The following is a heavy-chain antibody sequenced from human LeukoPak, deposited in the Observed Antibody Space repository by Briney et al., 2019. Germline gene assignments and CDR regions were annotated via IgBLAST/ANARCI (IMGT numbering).Heavy chain of an antibody. D-gene: IGHD3-3*01. J-gene: IGHJ3*02. V-gene: IGHV4-31*03. CDR1: GGSISSGGYY. CDR3: ARDQVTIFGVVIHDAFDI. Sequence: PSETLSLTCTVSGGSISSGGYYWSWIRQHPGKGLEWIGYIYYSGSTYYNPSPKSRVTISVDTSKNQFSLKLSSVTAADTAVYYCARDQVTIFGVVIHDAFDIWGQGTMVTVSS. CDR2: IYYSGST.